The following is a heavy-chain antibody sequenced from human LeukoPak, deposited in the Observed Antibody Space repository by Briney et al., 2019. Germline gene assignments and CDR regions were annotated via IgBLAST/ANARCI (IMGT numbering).Heavy chain of an antibody. J-gene: IGHJ4*02. V-gene: IGHV3-23*01. Sequence: GGSLRLSCVASGFPFSSYWMTWVRQAPGKGLEWVSVISGSGDNTYYADSVKGRFTISRDNSKNMLYLQMNSLRAEDKAVYYCAKWKYSNSGIDDYWGQGTLVTVSS. CDR3: AKWKYSNSGIDDY. CDR1: GFPFSSYW. D-gene: IGHD6-6*01. CDR2: ISGSGDNT.